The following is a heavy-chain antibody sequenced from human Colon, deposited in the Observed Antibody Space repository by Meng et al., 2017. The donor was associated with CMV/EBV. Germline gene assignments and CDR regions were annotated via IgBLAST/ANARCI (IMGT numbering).Heavy chain of an antibody. Sequence: SVKVSCKASGGTFSSYTFNWVRQAPGQGLEWMGRIVPILGTANYAQKFQGRVTISADKSTNTGYMELSSLRSEDTAVYYCARDSVVPAATLGYYAMDVWGQGTTVTVSS. CDR3: ARDSVVPAATLGYYAMDV. J-gene: IGHJ6*01. V-gene: IGHV1-69*08. D-gene: IGHD2-2*01. CDR1: GGTFSSYT. CDR2: IVPILGTA.